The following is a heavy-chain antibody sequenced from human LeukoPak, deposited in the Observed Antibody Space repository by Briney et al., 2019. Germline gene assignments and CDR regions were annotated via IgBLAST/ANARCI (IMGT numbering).Heavy chain of an antibody. CDR3: AKADSGGSYFDY. D-gene: IGHD3-10*01. CDR2: VSGSGSST. CDR1: GFTFSSYA. J-gene: IGHJ4*02. V-gene: IGHV3-23*01. Sequence: GGSLRLSCAASGFTFSSYAMSWVRQAPGKGLEWVSTVSGSGSSTYYADSVKGRFTISRDNSKNMLYLQMNSLRAEDTALYYCAKADSGGSYFDYRGQGTLVTVSS.